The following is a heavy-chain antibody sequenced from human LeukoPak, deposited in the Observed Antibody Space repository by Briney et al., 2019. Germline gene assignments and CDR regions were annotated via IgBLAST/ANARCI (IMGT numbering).Heavy chain of an antibody. Sequence: GGTLRLSCAASGFTFSTYWMHWVPQAPGKGLVWVSRINRDGSSTSYADSVKGRFTISRDNAKNTLYLQMNSLRAEDTAVYYCARDRETYYDILTGYYTLGDAFDIWGQGTMVTVSS. CDR3: ARDRETYYDILTGYYTLGDAFDI. CDR2: INRDGSST. J-gene: IGHJ3*02. V-gene: IGHV3-74*01. D-gene: IGHD3-9*01. CDR1: GFTFSTYW.